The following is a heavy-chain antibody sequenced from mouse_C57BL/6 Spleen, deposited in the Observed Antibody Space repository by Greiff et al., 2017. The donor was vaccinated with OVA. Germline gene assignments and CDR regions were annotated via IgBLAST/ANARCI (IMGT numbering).Heavy chain of an antibody. D-gene: IGHD2-4*01. CDR3: ARSPDYDVSSWFAY. CDR2: INPGSGGT. J-gene: IGHJ3*01. CDR1: GYAFTNYL. V-gene: IGHV1-54*01. Sequence: VQLQQSGAELVRPGTSVKVSCKASGYAFTNYLIEWVKQRPGQGLEWIGVINPGSGGTNYNEKFKGKATLTADKSSSTAYMQLSSLTSEDSAVYFCARSPDYDVSSWFAYWGQGTLVTVSA.